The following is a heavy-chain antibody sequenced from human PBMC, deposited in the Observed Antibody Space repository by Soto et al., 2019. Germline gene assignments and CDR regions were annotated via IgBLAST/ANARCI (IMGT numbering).Heavy chain of an antibody. Sequence: QVQLVESGGGLVKPGGSLRLSCAASGFTFSDYYMTWIRQGTGKGLEWVSYISGSSSTTNYADSVKGRFTIFRDNAKNSLYLQMNSLRGEDAAVYYCAGVRYSSGCGVCGPFDYWGQGTLVTVSS. J-gene: IGHJ4*02. CDR2: ISGSSSTT. CDR1: GFTFSDYY. V-gene: IGHV3-11*05. CDR3: AGVRYSSGCGVCGPFDY. D-gene: IGHD6-25*01.